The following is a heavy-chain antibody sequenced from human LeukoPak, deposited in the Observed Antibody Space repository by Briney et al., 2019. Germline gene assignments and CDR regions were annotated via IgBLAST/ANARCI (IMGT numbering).Heavy chain of an antibody. D-gene: IGHD5-12*01. CDR3: ARAPYSGYDTYYYYGMDV. CDR1: GYTFTSYG. V-gene: IGHV1-18*01. Sequence: ASVKVSCKGSGYTFTSYGISWVRQAPGQGLEWMGWISAYNGNTNYAQKFQGRVTITADKSTSTAYMELSSLRSEDTAVYYCARAPYSGYDTYYYYGMDVWGQGTTVTVSS. CDR2: ISAYNGNT. J-gene: IGHJ6*02.